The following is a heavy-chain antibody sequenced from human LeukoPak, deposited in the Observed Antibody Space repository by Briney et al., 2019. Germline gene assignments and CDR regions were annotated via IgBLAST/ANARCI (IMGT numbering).Heavy chain of an antibody. V-gene: IGHV3-21*01. J-gene: IGHJ5*02. CDR2: ISATSGNT. CDR3: ARDGDYYDFWSGYTNPENWFDP. D-gene: IGHD3-3*01. CDR1: GFTFSSYS. Sequence: SGGSLRLSCAASGFTFSSYSMNWVRQAPGKGLEWVSSISATSGNTYYADSVKGRFTISRDNAKNSLYLQMNSLRAEDTAVYYCARDGDYYDFWSGYTNPENWFDPWGQGTLVTVSS.